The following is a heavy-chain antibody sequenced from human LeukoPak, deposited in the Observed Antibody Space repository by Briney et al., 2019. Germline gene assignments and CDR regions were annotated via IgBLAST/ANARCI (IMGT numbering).Heavy chain of an antibody. CDR3: AKNAAPITMVRGGGVD. J-gene: IGHJ4*02. Sequence: GGSLRLSCAASGFTFSSYAMSWVRQAPGKGLEWVSAISGSGGSTYYADSVKGRFTISRDNSKNALYLQMNSLRAEDTAVYYCAKNAAPITMVRGGGVDWGQGTLVTVSS. CDR1: GFTFSSYA. CDR2: ISGSGGST. D-gene: IGHD3-10*01. V-gene: IGHV3-23*01.